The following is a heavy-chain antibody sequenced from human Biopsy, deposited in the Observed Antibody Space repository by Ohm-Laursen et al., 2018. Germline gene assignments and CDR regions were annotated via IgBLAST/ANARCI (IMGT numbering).Heavy chain of an antibody. CDR3: ARDTPETYDYDNDDNSPFPRRYIDY. V-gene: IGHV3-11*01. J-gene: IGHJ4*02. CDR2: NASSGGTT. CDR1: GFHFSDYY. D-gene: IGHD3-22*01. Sequence: SLRLSCAASGFHFSDYYISWIRQAPGKGLEWISYNASSGGTTYYVDSVKGRFTISRDNAEKSLYLQMNSLRAEDTAVYYCARDTPETYDYDNDDNSPFPRRYIDYWGQGTLVTVSS.